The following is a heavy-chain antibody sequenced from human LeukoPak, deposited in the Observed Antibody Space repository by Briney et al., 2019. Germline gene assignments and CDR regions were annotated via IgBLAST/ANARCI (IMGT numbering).Heavy chain of an antibody. Sequence: PGGSLRLSCAASGFTFSSYSMNWVRQAPGKGLEWVSSISSSSSYIYYADSVKGRFTISRDNAKNSLYLQMNSLRAEDTAVYYCARDRDVVVVAARVRDYFDYWGQGTLVTVSS. D-gene: IGHD2-15*01. CDR1: GFTFSSYS. V-gene: IGHV3-21*01. J-gene: IGHJ4*02. CDR3: ARDRDVVVVAARVRDYFDY. CDR2: ISSSSSYI.